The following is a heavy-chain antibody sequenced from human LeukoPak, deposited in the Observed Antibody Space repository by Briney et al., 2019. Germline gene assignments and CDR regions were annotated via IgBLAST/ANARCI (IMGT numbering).Heavy chain of an antibody. CDR3: ARGASCGGDCYPH. CDR1: GFSVRSSY. D-gene: IGHD2-21*02. J-gene: IGHJ4*02. V-gene: IGHV3-53*01. CDR2: IYTSDST. Sequence: AGGSLRLSCEASGFSVRSSYMSWVRQAPGKGLEWVSVIYTSDSTHYADSVKGRFIISRDNSRNTLYLQMNSLRAEDTAVSYCARGASCGGDCYPHWGQGTLVTVSS.